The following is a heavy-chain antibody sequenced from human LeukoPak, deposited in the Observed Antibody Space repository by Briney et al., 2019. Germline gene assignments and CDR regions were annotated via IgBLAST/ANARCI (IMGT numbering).Heavy chain of an antibody. CDR2: TSAYNGNT. D-gene: IGHD3-9*01. V-gene: IGHV1-18*04. Sequence: ASVKVSCKASGYSFINYGLSWVRQAPGQGLEWMGWTSAYNGNTNYAQKLQGRVIMTTDTSTSTAYMELRSLRSDDTAVYYCARGFPIMTGYYNPSARYALDVWGKGTTVTVSS. J-gene: IGHJ6*04. CDR1: GYSFINYG. CDR3: ARGFPIMTGYYNPSARYALDV.